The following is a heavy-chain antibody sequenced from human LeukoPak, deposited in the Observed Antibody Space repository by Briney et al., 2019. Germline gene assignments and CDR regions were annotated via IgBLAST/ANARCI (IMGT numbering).Heavy chain of an antibody. D-gene: IGHD6-6*01. Sequence: SQTLSLTCTVSGGSISSGGYYWSWIRQPPGKALEWIGYIYYSGSTYYNPSLKSRVTISVDTSKNQFSLKLSSVTAADTAVYYCARSIAARRGGYFDYWGQGTLVTVSS. CDR2: IYYSGST. CDR1: GGSISSGGYY. J-gene: IGHJ4*02. CDR3: ARSIAARRGGYFDY. V-gene: IGHV4-31*03.